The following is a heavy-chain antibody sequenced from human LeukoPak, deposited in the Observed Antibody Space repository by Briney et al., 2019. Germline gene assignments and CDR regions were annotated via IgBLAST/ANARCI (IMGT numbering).Heavy chain of an antibody. CDR2: IYYSGST. V-gene: IGHV4-59*01. CDR1: CGSISSYY. CDR3: ARSYGDYVNFDY. D-gene: IGHD4-17*01. Sequence: SETLSLTCTVSCGSISSYYWSWIRQPPGKGLEWIGYIYYSGSTNYNPSLKSRVTMSVDTSKNQFSLKLSSVTAADTAVYYFARSYGDYVNFDYWGQGTLVTVSS. J-gene: IGHJ4*02.